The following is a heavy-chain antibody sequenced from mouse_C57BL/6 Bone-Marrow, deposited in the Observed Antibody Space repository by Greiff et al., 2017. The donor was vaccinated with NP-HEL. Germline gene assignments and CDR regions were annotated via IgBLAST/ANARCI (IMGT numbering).Heavy chain of an antibody. J-gene: IGHJ2*01. Sequence: QVHVKQPGAELVKPGASVKVSCKASGYTFTSYWMHWVKQRPGQGLEWIGRIHPSDSDTNYNQKFKGKATLTVDKSSSTAYMQLSSLTSEDSAVYYCAISNYYGSPFDYWGQGTTLTVSS. CDR2: IHPSDSDT. CDR3: AISNYYGSPFDY. D-gene: IGHD1-1*01. V-gene: IGHV1-74*01. CDR1: GYTFTSYW.